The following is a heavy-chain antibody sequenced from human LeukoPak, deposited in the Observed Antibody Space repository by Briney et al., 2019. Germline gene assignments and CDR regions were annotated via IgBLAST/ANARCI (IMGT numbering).Heavy chain of an antibody. J-gene: IGHJ4*02. CDR2: VYYRGST. CDR3: ARIHRYCSGGACYVLDN. CDR1: GDSISRSTYY. Sequence: SETLSLTCNVSGDSISRSTYYWAWIRQPPGRGLEGIGYVYYRGSTNYNPSFKSRITISADTSRNQLSLQLSSVTAADTAVYYCARIHRYCSGGACYVLDNWGQGTLVAVSS. D-gene: IGHD2-15*01. V-gene: IGHV4-61*05.